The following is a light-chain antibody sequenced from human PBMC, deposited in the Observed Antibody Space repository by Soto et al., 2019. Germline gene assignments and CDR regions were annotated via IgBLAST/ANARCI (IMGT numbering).Light chain of an antibody. Sequence: AIQVTQSPSSLSASVGDRVTITCRASKAISSALVWYQQKPGKAPQLLIYDASTLESGVPSRFSGSGYGTDFTLTISSLQPEDFATYYCQQFDSNPLTFGGGTKVEIK. CDR3: QQFDSNPLT. CDR2: DAS. V-gene: IGKV1-13*02. J-gene: IGKJ4*01. CDR1: KAISSA.